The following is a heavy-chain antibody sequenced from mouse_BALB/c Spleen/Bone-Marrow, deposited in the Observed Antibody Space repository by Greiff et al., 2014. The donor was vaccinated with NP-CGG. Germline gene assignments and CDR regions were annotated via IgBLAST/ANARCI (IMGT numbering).Heavy chain of an antibody. CDR2: IYYSGTI. V-gene: IGHV3-5*02. J-gene: IGHJ2*01. CDR3: TRDNWDGYFDY. Sequence: QSGPGLVKPSQTVSLTCTVTGISITIGKYRWSWIRQFPGNKLEWIGYIYYSGTITYNPSLTSRTTITRDTSKNQFFLEMNSLTAEDTATYYCTRDNWDGYFDYWGQGTTLTISS. D-gene: IGHD4-1*02. CDR1: GISITIGKYR.